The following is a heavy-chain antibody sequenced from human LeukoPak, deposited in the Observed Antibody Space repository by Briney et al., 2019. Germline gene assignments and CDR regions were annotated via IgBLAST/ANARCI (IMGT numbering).Heavy chain of an antibody. CDR1: GGTFSSYT. D-gene: IGHD6-13*01. CDR2: SITILGIA. J-gene: IGHJ4*02. Sequence: SVKVSCKASGGTFSSYTISWVREAPGQGLGWMGRSITILGIANYAQKFKGRVTITADKSTSTAYMELSSLRSEDTAVYYCARDSEQQLVRWGQGTLVTVSS. V-gene: IGHV1-69*04. CDR3: ARDSEQQLVR.